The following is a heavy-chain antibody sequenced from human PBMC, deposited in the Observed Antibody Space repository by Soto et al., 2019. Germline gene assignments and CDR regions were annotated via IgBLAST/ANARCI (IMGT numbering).Heavy chain of an antibody. Sequence: GGSLRLSCAASGFTFSSYAMHWVRQAPGKGLEWVAVISYDGSNKYYADSVKGRFTISRDNSKNMLYLQMNSLRAEDTAVYYCARSKWGNTVVAATDAFDIWGQGTMVTVSS. J-gene: IGHJ3*02. V-gene: IGHV3-30*04. CDR1: GFTFSSYA. CDR3: ARSKWGNTVVAATDAFDI. D-gene: IGHD2-15*01. CDR2: ISYDGSNK.